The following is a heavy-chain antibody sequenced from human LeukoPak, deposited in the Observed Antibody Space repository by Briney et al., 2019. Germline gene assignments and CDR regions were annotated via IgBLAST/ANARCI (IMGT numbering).Heavy chain of an antibody. V-gene: IGHV3-74*01. CDR1: RFTFSSYS. CDR3: AKSDYFDS. CDR2: IKSDGSST. Sequence: GGSLRLSCAASRFTFSSYSMNWVRQAPGKGLEWVSRIKSDGSSTTYADSVKGRFTISRDNARNTLYLQMNSLRAEDTAVYYCAKSDYFDSWGQGTLVTVSS. J-gene: IGHJ4*02.